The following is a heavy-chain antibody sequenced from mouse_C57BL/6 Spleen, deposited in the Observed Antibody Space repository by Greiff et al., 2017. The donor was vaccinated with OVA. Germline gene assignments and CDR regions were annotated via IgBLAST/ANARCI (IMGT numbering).Heavy chain of an antibody. CDR2: IWWDVDK. V-gene: IGHV8-8*01. D-gene: IGHD2-5*01. CDR3: ARIEGYSNYESAMDY. CDR1: GFSLSTLGMG. J-gene: IGHJ4*01. Sequence: QVTLKVSGPGILQPSQTLSLTCSFSGFSLSTLGMGVGWIRQPSGTGLEWLAHIWWDVDKYYNPALKSRLTISKDTSKNQVFLKIANVDTADTATYYCARIEGYSNYESAMDYWGQGTSVTVSS.